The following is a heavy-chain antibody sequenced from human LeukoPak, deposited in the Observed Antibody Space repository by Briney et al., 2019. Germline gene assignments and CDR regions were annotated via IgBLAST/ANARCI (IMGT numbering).Heavy chain of an antibody. CDR2: IFYSGQT. J-gene: IGHJ3*02. CDR1: GGSLSSYY. CDR3: ARWNYNDLISAFDI. D-gene: IGHD3-22*01. V-gene: IGHV4-59*12. Sequence: SETLSLTCTVSGGSLSSYYWIWIRQPPVKGLEYIGYIFYSGQTNYNPSLKSRVTISVDTSKNEFSLNLSSVTAADTAVYYCARWNYNDLISAFDIWGRGTMVTVSS.